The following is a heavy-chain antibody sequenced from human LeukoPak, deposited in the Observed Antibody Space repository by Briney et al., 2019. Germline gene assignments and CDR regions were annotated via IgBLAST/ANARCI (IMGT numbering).Heavy chain of an antibody. D-gene: IGHD6-19*01. V-gene: IGHV3-43*02. CDR2: ISGDGGST. CDR3: AKDSFPDSSIYKYYYYGMDV. J-gene: IGHJ6*02. Sequence: GGSLRLSCAASGFTFDSYAMNWVRQAPGKGLEWVSLISGDGGSTYYADSVKGRFTISRDNSKNSLYLQMNSLRTEDTALYYCAKDSFPDSSIYKYYYYGMDVWGQGTRVTVSS. CDR1: GFTFDSYA.